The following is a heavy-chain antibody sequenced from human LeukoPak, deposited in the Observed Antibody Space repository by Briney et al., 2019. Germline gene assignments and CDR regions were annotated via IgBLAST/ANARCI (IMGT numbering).Heavy chain of an antibody. CDR2: IKEDGSEK. Sequence: GGSLRLSCAASGFTFSSYWMSWVRQAPGKGLEWVANIKEDGSEKYYVDSVRGRLTISRDNAKNSLYLQMNSLRAEDTAVYYCARVGPWTYCSSTSCSNFDYWGQGTLVTVSS. D-gene: IGHD2-2*01. J-gene: IGHJ4*02. CDR3: ARVGPWTYCSSTSCSNFDY. V-gene: IGHV3-7*01. CDR1: GFTFSSYW.